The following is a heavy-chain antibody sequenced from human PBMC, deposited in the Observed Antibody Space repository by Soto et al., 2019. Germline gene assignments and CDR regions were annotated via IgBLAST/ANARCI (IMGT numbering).Heavy chain of an antibody. D-gene: IGHD3-3*01. CDR1: GFTFSSYG. V-gene: IGHV3-30*18. CDR2: ISYDGSNK. Sequence: SLRLSCAASGFTFSSYGMHWVRQAPGKGLEWVAVISYDGSNKYYADSVKGRFTISRDNSKNTLYLQMNSLRAEDTAVYYCAKDWSSGHYDFWSGYRFDYWGQGTLVTVSS. J-gene: IGHJ4*02. CDR3: AKDWSSGHYDFWSGYRFDY.